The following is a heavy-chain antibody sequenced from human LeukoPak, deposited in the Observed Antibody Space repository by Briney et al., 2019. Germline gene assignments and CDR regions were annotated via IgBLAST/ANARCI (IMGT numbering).Heavy chain of an antibody. CDR3: TKGGEGLVPYN. CDR2: MNPNSGNT. J-gene: IGHJ4*02. CDR1: GYTFTSSD. D-gene: IGHD2-2*01. Sequence: ASVKASCKSSGYTFTSSDINWVRQATGQGLEWMGWMNPNSGNTGYTQKFQGRVTMTRNTSISTAYMELSSLRSEDTDVQYCTKGGEGLVPYNWGQGTLVTVSS. V-gene: IGHV1-8*01.